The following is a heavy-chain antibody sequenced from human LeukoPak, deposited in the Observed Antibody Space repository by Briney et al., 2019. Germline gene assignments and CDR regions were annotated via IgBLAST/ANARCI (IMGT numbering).Heavy chain of an antibody. J-gene: IGHJ4*02. CDR3: AKRDYSDTTGYFPLFDY. V-gene: IGHV3-23*01. CDR1: GLTFSNYA. CDR2: ISGSGANT. Sequence: GGSLRLSCAASGLTFSNYAMSWVRQAPGKGLEWVSGISGSGANTYYADSVKGRFTISRDNSKNTVFLQMSSLRAEDTAVYYCAKRDYSDTTGYFPLFDYWGQGTLVTVSS. D-gene: IGHD3-9*01.